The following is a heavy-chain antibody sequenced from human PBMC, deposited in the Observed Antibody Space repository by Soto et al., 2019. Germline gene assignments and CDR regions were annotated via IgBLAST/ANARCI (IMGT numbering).Heavy chain of an antibody. V-gene: IGHV1-2*04. CDR2: INPKNGDT. CDR3: ARGVGSSWFDP. D-gene: IGHD6-13*01. J-gene: IGHJ5*02. Sequence: ASVKVSCKASGYRFTDYYIHWVRQAPGQGLEWMGWINPKNGDTKYAQNFQGWVTMTRDTSITTAYMDLSRLRSDDMAVYYGARGVGSSWFDPWGQGTLVNVSS. CDR1: GYRFTDYY.